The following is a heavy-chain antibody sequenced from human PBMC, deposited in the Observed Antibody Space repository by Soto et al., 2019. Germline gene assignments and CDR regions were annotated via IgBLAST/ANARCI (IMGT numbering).Heavy chain of an antibody. CDR3: AKDGDYYGSGRWVWMDV. J-gene: IGHJ6*02. CDR2: ISYDGSNK. CDR1: GFTFGNFW. D-gene: IGHD3-10*01. V-gene: IGHV3-30*18. Sequence: QAGGSLRLSCSDSGFTFGNFWIHWVRQAPGKGLEWVAVISYDGSNKYYADSVKGRFTISRDNSKNTLYLQMNSLRAEDTAVYYCAKDGDYYGSGRWVWMDVWGQGTTVTVSS.